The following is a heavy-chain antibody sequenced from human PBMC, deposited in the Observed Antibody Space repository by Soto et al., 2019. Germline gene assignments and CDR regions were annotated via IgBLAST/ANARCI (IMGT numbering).Heavy chain of an antibody. CDR1: GGSISSYY. CDR3: ARGPRGYVYYHGMDV. CDR2: IDTSGTT. J-gene: IGHJ6*02. Sequence: QVQVQESGPGLVKPSETLSLTCTVSGGSISSYYCSWIRQAAGKGLGWIGRIDTSGTTNYNPSLRSRVTMSVDASKNQFSLNLSSVTAADTAVYFCARGPRGYVYYHGMDVWGQGTTVTVSS. D-gene: IGHD3-16*01. V-gene: IGHV4-4*07.